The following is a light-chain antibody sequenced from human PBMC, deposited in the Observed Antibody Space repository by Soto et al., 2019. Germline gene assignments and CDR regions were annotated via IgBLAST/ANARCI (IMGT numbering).Light chain of an antibody. J-gene: IGLJ1*01. CDR2: DVT. CDR1: KSDLGDYNY. CDR3: CSYGGTHTYV. V-gene: IGLV2-11*01. Sequence: QSALTQPRSVSGSPGQSVTISCTGTKSDLGDYNYVSWFQQHPGKTPKLMIYDVTRRPSGVPDRFSGSQSGNTASLTISGLQAEDEADYYCCSYGGTHTYVFGTGTKVTVL.